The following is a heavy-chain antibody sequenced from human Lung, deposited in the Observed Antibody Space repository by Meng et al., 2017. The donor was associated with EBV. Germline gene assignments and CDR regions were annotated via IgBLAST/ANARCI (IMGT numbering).Heavy chain of an antibody. D-gene: IGHD3-22*01. CDR2: INAGNGNT. V-gene: IGHV1-3*01. J-gene: IGHJ4*02. CDR3: ARAGYDSSGYYPQPFDY. CDR1: GYTLTSYA. Sequence: QVQLVQSGAEVKRPGAAVKVSCKASGYTLTSYAMHWVGQAPGQRLEWMGWINAGNGNTKYSPRFQGRVTITRDTSASTAYMELSSLRSEDTTVYYCARAGYDSSGYYPQPFDYWGQGTLVTVSS.